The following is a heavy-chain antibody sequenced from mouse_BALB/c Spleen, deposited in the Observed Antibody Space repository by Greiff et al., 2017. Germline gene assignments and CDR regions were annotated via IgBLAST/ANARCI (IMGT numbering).Heavy chain of an antibody. CDR1: GFTFSSYA. D-gene: IGHD2-3*01. CDR2: ISSGGST. Sequence: DVKLQESGGGLVKPGGSLKLSCAASGFTFSSYAMSWVRQTPEKRLEWVASISSGGSTYYPDSVKGRFTISRDNARNILYLQMSSLRSEDTAMYYCARGQGGYYAWFAYWGQGTRVTVSA. J-gene: IGHJ3*01. V-gene: IGHV5-6-5*01. CDR3: ARGQGGYYAWFAY.